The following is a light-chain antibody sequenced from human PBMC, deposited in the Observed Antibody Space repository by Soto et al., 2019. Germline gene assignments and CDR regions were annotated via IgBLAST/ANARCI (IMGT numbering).Light chain of an antibody. CDR1: ASNIGANYD. Sequence: QSALAQPPSVSGAPGQRVTISCTGGASNIGANYDVHWYQQLPGTAPKLLIYGTSNRPSGVPDRFSGSKSGTSASLAITGLQAEDEAHYFCQSYDFTLGAFWGFGRGTKVT. CDR2: GTS. V-gene: IGLV1-40*01. J-gene: IGLJ3*02. CDR3: QSYDFTLGAFWG.